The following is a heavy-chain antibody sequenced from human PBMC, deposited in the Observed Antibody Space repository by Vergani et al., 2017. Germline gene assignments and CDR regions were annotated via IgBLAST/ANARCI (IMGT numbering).Heavy chain of an antibody. CDR1: GGSISSGSYY. CDR3: ARLLITGTEANY. Sequence: QVQLQESGPGLVKPSQTLSLTCTVSGGSISSGSYYWSWIRQPAGKGLEWIGRIYTSGSTNYNPSLKSRVTISVDTSKNQFSLKLSSVTAADTAVYYCARLLITGTEANYWGQGTLVTVSS. J-gene: IGHJ4*02. D-gene: IGHD1-20*01. V-gene: IGHV4-61*02. CDR2: IYTSGST.